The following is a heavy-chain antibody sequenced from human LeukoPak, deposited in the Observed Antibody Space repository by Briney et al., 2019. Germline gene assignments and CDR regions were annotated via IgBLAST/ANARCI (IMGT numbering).Heavy chain of an antibody. CDR2: INPNSGGT. CDR1: GYTFTGYY. V-gene: IGHV1-2*02. D-gene: IGHD4-17*01. CDR3: ARDLHLDYGDLSHFDY. Sequence: ASVKVSCKASGYTFTGYYMHWVRQAPGQGLEWMGWINPNSGGTNYAQEFQGRVTMTRDTSISTAYMELSRLRSDDTAVYYCARDLHLDYGDLSHFDYWGQGTLVTVSS. J-gene: IGHJ4*02.